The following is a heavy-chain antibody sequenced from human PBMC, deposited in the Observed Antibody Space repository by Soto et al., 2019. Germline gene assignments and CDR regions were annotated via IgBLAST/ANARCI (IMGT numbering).Heavy chain of an antibody. D-gene: IGHD2-15*01. V-gene: IGHV4-31*03. CDR2: IYYSGST. CDR1: GGSISSGGYY. Sequence: TSETLSLTCTVSGGSISSGGYYWSWIRQHPGKGLEWIGYIYYSGSTYYNPSLKSRVTISVDTSKNQFSLKLSSVTAADTAVYYCARWAWGYCSGGSCYFDYWGQGTPVTVSS. J-gene: IGHJ4*02. CDR3: ARWAWGYCSGGSCYFDY.